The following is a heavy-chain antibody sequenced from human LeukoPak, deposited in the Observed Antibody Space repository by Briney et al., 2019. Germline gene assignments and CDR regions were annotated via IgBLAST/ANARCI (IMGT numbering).Heavy chain of an antibody. CDR2: IKSKTDGGTT. J-gene: IGHJ4*02. Sequence: GGSLRLSCAASGFTFSDAWMSWVRQAPGKGLEWVGRIKSKTDGGTTDYAAPVKGRFTISRDDSKNTLYLQMNSLKTGDTAVYYCTTRGGSFSIFDYWGQGTLVTVSS. CDR3: TTRGGSFSIFDY. CDR1: GFTFSDAW. V-gene: IGHV3-15*01. D-gene: IGHD1-26*01.